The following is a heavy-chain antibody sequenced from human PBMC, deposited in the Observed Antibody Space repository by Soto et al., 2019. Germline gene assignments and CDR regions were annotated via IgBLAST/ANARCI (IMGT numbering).Heavy chain of an antibody. V-gene: IGHV3-48*02. CDR2: ISSSSSTI. Sequence: PGGSLTLSCAASGFTFSSYSMNWVRQAPGKGLEWVSYISSSSSTIYYADSVKGRFTISRDNAKNSLYLQMNSLRDEDTVVYYCAREEYCSGGSCYGMDVWGQGTTVTVSS. CDR1: GFTFSSYS. CDR3: AREEYCSGGSCYGMDV. D-gene: IGHD2-15*01. J-gene: IGHJ6*02.